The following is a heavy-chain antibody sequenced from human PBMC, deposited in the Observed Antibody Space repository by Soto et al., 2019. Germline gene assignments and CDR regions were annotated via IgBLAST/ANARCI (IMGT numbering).Heavy chain of an antibody. CDR2: ISSSSSYT. CDR3: ARDTYYYDSSGEGYYYGMDV. J-gene: IGHJ6*02. CDR1: GFTFSDYY. V-gene: IGHV3-11*06. D-gene: IGHD3-22*01. Sequence: GGSLRLSCAASGFTFSDYYMSWIRQAPGKGLEWVSYISSSSSYTNYADSVKGRFTISRDNAKNSLYLQMNSLRAEDTAVYYCARDTYYYDSSGEGYYYGMDVWGQGTTVTVS.